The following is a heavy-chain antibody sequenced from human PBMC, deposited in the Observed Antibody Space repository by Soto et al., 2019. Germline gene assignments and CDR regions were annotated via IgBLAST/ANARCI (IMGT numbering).Heavy chain of an antibody. CDR1: GFTFSSYG. CDR3: XXXXXXXXXXXXXXX. Sequence: QVQLVESGGGVVQPGRSLRLSCAASGFTFSSYGMHWVRQAPGKGLEWVAVISYDGSNKYYADSVKGRFTISRDNSKNTXYLQXXSXXXXXXXXXXXXXXXXXXXXXXXXXXWGQGTTVTVSS. V-gene: IGHV3-30*03. CDR2: ISYDGSNK. J-gene: IGHJ6*02.